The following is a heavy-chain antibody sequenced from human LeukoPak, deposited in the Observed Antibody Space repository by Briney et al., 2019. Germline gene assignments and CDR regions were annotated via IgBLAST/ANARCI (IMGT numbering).Heavy chain of an antibody. V-gene: IGHV3-73*01. CDR2: IRSKANSYAT. J-gene: IGHJ3*02. CDR3: TSSANSAFDI. CDR1: GFTFSGSA. Sequence: GGSLRLSCAASGFTFSGSAMHLVRQASGKGLEWVGRIRSKANSYATAYAASVKGRFTISRDDSKNTAYLQMNSLKTEDTAVYYCTSSANSAFDIWGQGTMVTVSS. D-gene: IGHD2/OR15-2a*01.